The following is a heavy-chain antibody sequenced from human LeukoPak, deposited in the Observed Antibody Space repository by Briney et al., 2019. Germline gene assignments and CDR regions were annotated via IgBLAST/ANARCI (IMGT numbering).Heavy chain of an antibody. J-gene: IGHJ4*02. CDR1: EFTFSNAW. Sequence: GGSLRLSCAASEFTFSNAWMNWVRQAPGKGLEWVSSISSSSSYIYYADSVKGRFTISRDNAKNSLYLQMNSLRAEDTAVYYCARVVEMATNPPDYWGQGTLVTVSS. V-gene: IGHV3-21*01. D-gene: IGHD5-24*01. CDR3: ARVVEMATNPPDY. CDR2: ISSSSSYI.